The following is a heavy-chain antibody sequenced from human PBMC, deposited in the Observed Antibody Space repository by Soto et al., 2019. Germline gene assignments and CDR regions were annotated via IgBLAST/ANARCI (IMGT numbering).Heavy chain of an antibody. D-gene: IGHD2-2*01. V-gene: IGHV1-3*01. Sequence: QVQLVQSGAEVKKPGASVKVSCKASGYTFTSYAMHWVRQAPGQRLEWMGWINAGNGNTKYSQKFQGRVTITRDTSASTAYMELSSLGSEDTAVYYCARSVVVPTAPDYWGQGTLVTVSS. CDR3: ARSVVVPTAPDY. CDR2: INAGNGNT. CDR1: GYTFTSYA. J-gene: IGHJ4*02.